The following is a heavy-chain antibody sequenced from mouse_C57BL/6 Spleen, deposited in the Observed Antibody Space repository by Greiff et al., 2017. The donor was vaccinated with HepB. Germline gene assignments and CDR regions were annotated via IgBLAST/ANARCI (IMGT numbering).Heavy chain of an antibody. V-gene: IGHV1-59*01. CDR1: GYTFTSYW. D-gene: IGHD2-1*01. Sequence: VQLQQSGAELVRPGTSVKLSCKASGYTFTSYWMHWVKQRPGQGLEWIGVIDPSDSYTNYNQKFKGKATLTVDTSSSTAYMQLSSLTSEDSAVYYCARNGKDYAMDYWGQGTSVTVSS. CDR2: IDPSDSYT. J-gene: IGHJ4*01. CDR3: ARNGKDYAMDY.